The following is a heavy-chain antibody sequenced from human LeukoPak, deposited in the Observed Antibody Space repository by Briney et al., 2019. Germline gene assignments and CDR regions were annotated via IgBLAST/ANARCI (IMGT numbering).Heavy chain of an antibody. CDR1: GLTFSSYW. D-gene: IGHD2-2*01. J-gene: IGHJ4*02. CDR2: INSDGTST. CDR3: ARDLSSWEFDY. V-gene: IGHV3-74*01. Sequence: GGSLRLSCAASGLTFSSYWMHWVRQAPGKGLVWVSRINSDGTSTSYADSVKGRFTVSRDNAKNTLYQQMNSLRAEDTAVYYCARDLSSWEFDYWGQGTLVTVSS.